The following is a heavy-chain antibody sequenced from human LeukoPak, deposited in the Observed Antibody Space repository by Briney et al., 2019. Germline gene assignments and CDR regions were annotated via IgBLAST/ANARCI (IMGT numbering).Heavy chain of an antibody. Sequence: ASVKVSCKASGYTITDYYIHWVRQAPGQGLEWMGWINPNSGGTNYAQNYQGRITMTRDTSISTVYMELTSLRSDDAAVFYCARASGGGQTSFDIWGQGTVVTVSS. J-gene: IGHJ3*02. CDR1: GYTITDYY. CDR3: ARASGGGQTSFDI. V-gene: IGHV1-2*02. CDR2: INPNSGGT. D-gene: IGHD3-16*01.